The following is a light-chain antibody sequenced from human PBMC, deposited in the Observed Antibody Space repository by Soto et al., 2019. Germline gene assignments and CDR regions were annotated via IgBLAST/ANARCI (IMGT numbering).Light chain of an antibody. CDR3: LQYDSYSWT. Sequence: DIQMTQSPSTLSPSVGDRVTITCRASRSISDWVAWYQQKPGKAPKLLIFDASSLKSGVTSRFSGSGSGTEFTLTISSLQPDDVATYYCLQYDSYSWTFGQGTKVEIK. V-gene: IGKV1-5*01. J-gene: IGKJ1*01. CDR1: RSISDW. CDR2: DAS.